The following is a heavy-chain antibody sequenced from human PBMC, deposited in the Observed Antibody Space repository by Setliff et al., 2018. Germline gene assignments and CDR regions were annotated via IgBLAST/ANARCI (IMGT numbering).Heavy chain of an antibody. CDR3: ARESRYYYDNLGTLDY. D-gene: IGHD3-22*01. Sequence: PSETLSLTCTVSGGSISSGDYYWSWIRQPPGKGLEWIGYIYYSGSTYYNPSLKSRVSISVDTSKNQFSLKLSSVTAAGTAVYYCARESRYYYDNLGTLDYWGQGTLVTVSS. J-gene: IGHJ4*02. CDR2: IYYSGST. V-gene: IGHV4-30-4*08. CDR1: GGSISSGDYY.